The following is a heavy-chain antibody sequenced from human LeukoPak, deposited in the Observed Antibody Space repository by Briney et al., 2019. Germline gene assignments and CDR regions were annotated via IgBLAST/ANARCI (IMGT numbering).Heavy chain of an antibody. CDR3: ARSRPLCSSTSCYAGGEFDY. J-gene: IGHJ4*02. V-gene: IGHV4-59*08. Sequence: PSETLSLTRTVSGGSISSYYWSWIRQPPGKGLEWIGYIYYSGSTNYNPSLKSRVTISVDASKNQFSLKLSSVTAADTAVYYCARSRPLCSSTSCYAGGEFDYWGQGTLVTVSS. D-gene: IGHD2-2*01. CDR1: GGSISSYY. CDR2: IYYSGST.